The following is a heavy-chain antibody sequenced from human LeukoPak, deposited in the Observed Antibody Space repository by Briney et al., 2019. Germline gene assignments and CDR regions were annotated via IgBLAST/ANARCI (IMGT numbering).Heavy chain of an antibody. CDR3: AKGSSGYFADL. J-gene: IGHJ5*02. Sequence: GGSLRLSCAASGFTFSSYAMSWVRQSPGKGLEWVSAISNDGGGTNYADFVRGRFTISRDNSKNTLFPQMNSLRAEDTALYYCAKGSSGYFADLWGQGTLVTVSS. V-gene: IGHV3-23*01. D-gene: IGHD3-22*01. CDR2: ISNDGGGT. CDR1: GFTFSSYA.